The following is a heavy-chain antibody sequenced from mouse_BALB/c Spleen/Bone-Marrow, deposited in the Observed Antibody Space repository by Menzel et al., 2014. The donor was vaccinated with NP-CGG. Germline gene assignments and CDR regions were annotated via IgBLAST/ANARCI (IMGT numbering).Heavy chain of an antibody. Sequence: VQLQESGPGLVSPPQSLSITCTVSGFSLTDYGVNWVRQPPGKGLEWLGMIWGDGRTDYNSALKSRLSISKDNSKSQVFLKMNSLQTDDTARYYCARNYYDSSFYFDYWGQGTTLTVSS. D-gene: IGHD1-1*01. V-gene: IGHV2-6-7*01. CDR3: ARNYYDSSFYFDY. CDR2: IWGDGRT. CDR1: GFSLTDYG. J-gene: IGHJ2*01.